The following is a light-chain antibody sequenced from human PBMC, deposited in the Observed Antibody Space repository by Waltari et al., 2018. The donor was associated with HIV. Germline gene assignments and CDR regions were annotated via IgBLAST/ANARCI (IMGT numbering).Light chain of an antibody. J-gene: IGLJ3*02. CDR2: GNS. CDR3: QSYDSILSGSWV. CDR1: SSNIGAGYD. Sequence: QSVLTQPPSVSGASGQRVTISCTGSSSNIGAGYDVHWYQQLPGTAPKLLIYGNSNRPSGVPDRFSGSKSGTSASLAITGLQAEDEADYYCQSYDSILSGSWVFGGGTKLTVL. V-gene: IGLV1-40*01.